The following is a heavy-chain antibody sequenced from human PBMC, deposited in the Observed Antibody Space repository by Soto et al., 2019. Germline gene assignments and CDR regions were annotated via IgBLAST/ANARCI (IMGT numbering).Heavy chain of an antibody. V-gene: IGHV1-18*04. Sequence: QVQLMQSGTEVKKPGASVTVSCKASGYTSADFGISWVRQAPGQGLEWMGWVSGNNGASNPAPKVQGRITMTLGTPTGISYMALRSLRSDDTAIYYCVRNQKYFRVNCNWFDSWGQGTLVSVSS. CDR3: VRNQKYFRVNCNWFDS. D-gene: IGHD2-2*01. CDR2: VSGNNGAS. J-gene: IGHJ5*01. CDR1: GYTSADFG.